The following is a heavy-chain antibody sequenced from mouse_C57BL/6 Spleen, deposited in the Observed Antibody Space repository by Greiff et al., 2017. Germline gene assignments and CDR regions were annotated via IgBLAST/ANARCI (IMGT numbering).Heavy chain of an antibody. J-gene: IGHJ2*01. CDR3: TREGGYYFDY. CDR2: ISSGGDYI. V-gene: IGHV5-9-1*02. Sequence: EVMLVESGEGLVKPGGSLKLSCAASGFTFSSYAMSWVRQTPEKRLEWVAYISSGGDYIYYADTVKGRFTISRENARNTLYLQMSSLKSEDTAMYYCTREGGYYFDYWGQGTTLTVSS. CDR1: GFTFSSYA.